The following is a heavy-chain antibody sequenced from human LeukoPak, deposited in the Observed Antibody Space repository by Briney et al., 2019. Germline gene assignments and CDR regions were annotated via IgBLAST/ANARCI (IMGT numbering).Heavy chain of an antibody. V-gene: IGHV3-20*01. CDR3: ARMEQPWGGDDY. D-gene: IGHD3-16*01. Sequence: GGSLRLSCAASGFTFSSYSMNWVRQAPGKGLEWVSGINWNGGSTGYADSVKGRFTISRDNAKNSLYLQMNSLRAEDTALYHCARMEQPWGGDDYWGQGTLVTVSS. CDR2: INWNGGST. J-gene: IGHJ4*02. CDR1: GFTFSSYS.